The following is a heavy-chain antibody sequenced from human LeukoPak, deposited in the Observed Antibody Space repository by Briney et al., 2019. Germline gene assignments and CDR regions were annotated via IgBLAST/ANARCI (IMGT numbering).Heavy chain of an antibody. J-gene: IGHJ4*02. Sequence: GGSLRLSCVASGFAFSDYGMDWVRQAPGKGLEGGAVISPDGSSTYYADSVKGRFTISRDNSKNTLYLQMNSLRAEDTAVYSCVRDPAFGELLSCFDYWGQGTLVTVSS. CDR2: ISPDGSST. V-gene: IGHV3-30*03. D-gene: IGHD3-10*01. CDR1: GFAFSDYG. CDR3: VRDPAFGELLSCFDY.